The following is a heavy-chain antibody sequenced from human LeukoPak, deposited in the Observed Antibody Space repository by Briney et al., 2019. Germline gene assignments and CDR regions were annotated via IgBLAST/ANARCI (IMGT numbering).Heavy chain of an antibody. CDR3: ARERCSSTSCYMGYYYYGMDV. J-gene: IGHJ6*02. CDR2: MNPNSGNT. D-gene: IGHD2-2*02. Sequence: ASVKVSCKASGYTFTSYDINWVRQATGQGLEWMGWMNPNSGNTGYAQKFQGRVTMTRNTSISTAYMELSSLRSEDTAVYYCARERCSSTSCYMGYYYYGMDVWGQGTTVTVSS. V-gene: IGHV1-8*01. CDR1: GYTFTSYD.